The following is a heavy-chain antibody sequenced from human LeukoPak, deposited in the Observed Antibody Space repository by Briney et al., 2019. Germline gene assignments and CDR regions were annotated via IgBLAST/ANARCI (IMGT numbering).Heavy chain of an antibody. V-gene: IGHV4-31*03. D-gene: IGHD2/OR15-2a*01. CDR2: IYYSGST. J-gene: IGHJ6*02. CDR3: ARDSTHYYYYGTDV. CDR1: GGSISSGGYY. Sequence: SQTLSLTCTVSGGSISSGGYYWSWIRQHPGKGLEWIGYIYYSGSTYYNPSLKSRVTISVDTSKNQFSLKLSSVTAAGTAVYYCARDSTHYYYYGTDVWGQGTTVTVSS.